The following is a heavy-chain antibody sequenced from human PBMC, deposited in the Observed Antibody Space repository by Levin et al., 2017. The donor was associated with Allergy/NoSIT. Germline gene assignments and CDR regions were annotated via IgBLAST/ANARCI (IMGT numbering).Heavy chain of an antibody. CDR3: ARAPCSGSNCYPFDY. V-gene: IGHV3-48*01. Sequence: SGESLKISCAASGFTFSTYSMNWVRQAPGKGLEWVSYISSGSITIYYADSVKGRFTISRDNAKNSLFLQMNSLRAEDTAVYYCARAPCSGSNCYPFDYWGQGTLVTVSS. J-gene: IGHJ4*02. CDR2: ISSGSITI. D-gene: IGHD2-15*01. CDR1: GFTFSTYS.